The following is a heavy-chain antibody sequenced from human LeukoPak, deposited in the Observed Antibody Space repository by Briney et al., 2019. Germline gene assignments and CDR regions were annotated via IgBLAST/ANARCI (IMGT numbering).Heavy chain of an antibody. CDR2: ISGSGGAT. CDR1: GFTYSSYA. V-gene: IGHV3-23*01. J-gene: IGHJ4*02. CDR3: AKDGVATITYDY. D-gene: IGHD5-12*01. Sequence: GGSLRLSCAASGFTYSSYAMSWVRQAPGKGLEWVSVISGSGGATYYADSVKGRFTISRDNSKNTLYLQMNSLRAEDTAVYYCAKDGVATITYDYWGQGTLVTVSS.